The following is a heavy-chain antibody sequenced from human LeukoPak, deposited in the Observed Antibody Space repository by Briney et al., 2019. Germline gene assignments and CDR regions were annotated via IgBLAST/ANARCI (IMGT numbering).Heavy chain of an antibody. Sequence: ASVKVSCKASGDTFSSYGISWVRQAPGQGLEWMGIINPSGGSTSYAQKFQGRVTMTRDTSTSTVYMELSSLRSEDTAVYYCAGGGYCSGGSCWWFDPWGQGTLVTVSS. V-gene: IGHV1-46*01. CDR2: INPSGGST. CDR3: AGGGYCSGGSCWWFDP. D-gene: IGHD2-15*01. CDR1: GDTFSSYG. J-gene: IGHJ5*02.